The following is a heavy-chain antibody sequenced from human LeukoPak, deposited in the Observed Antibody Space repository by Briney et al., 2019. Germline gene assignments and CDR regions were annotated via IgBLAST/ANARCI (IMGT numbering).Heavy chain of an antibody. CDR3: ARVQLGMHYFDY. Sequence: SQTLSLTCTVSGGSISSGGYYWNWIRQHPGKGLEWIGYIYYSGSTYYNPSLKSRVTISVDTSKNQFSLKLSSVTAADTAVYYCARVQLGMHYFDYWGQGTLVTAPS. V-gene: IGHV4-31*03. D-gene: IGHD2-2*01. CDR2: IYYSGST. CDR1: GGSISSGGYY. J-gene: IGHJ4*02.